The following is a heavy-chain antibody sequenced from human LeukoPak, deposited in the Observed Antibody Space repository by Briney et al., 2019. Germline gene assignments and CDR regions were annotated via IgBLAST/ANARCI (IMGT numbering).Heavy chain of an antibody. V-gene: IGHV4-34*01. CDR1: GGSFSGYY. Sequence: SETLSLTCAVYGGSFSGYYWSWIRQPPGKGLGWIGEINHSGSTNYNPSLKSRVTISVDTSKNQFSLKLSSVTAADTAVYYCASRRSFIAVAGTALGYWGQGTLVTVSP. J-gene: IGHJ4*02. D-gene: IGHD6-19*01. CDR3: ASRRSFIAVAGTALGY. CDR2: INHSGST.